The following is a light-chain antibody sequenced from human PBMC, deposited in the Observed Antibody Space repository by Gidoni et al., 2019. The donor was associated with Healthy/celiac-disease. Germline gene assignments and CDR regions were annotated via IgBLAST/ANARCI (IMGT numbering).Light chain of an antibody. CDR2: GAS. V-gene: IGKV3-20*01. Sequence: EIVLTQSPGTLSLYPGERATLSCRASQSVSSSYLAWYQQKPGQEPRILIYGASSRDTGIPDSLSGSGSGTDFTLTISRLEPEDFAVYYWQQYGSSPRTFGQGTKVEIK. CDR1: QSVSSSY. CDR3: QQYGSSPRT. J-gene: IGKJ1*01.